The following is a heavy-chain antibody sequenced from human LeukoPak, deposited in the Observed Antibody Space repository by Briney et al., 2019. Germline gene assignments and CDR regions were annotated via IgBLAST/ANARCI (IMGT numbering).Heavy chain of an antibody. CDR1: GFTLTNAW. CDR2: IRSETDGGTT. CDR3: STYNFNNGWY. V-gene: IGHV3-15*01. J-gene: IGHJ4*02. D-gene: IGHD1/OR15-1a*01. Sequence: GGSLRLSCAASGFTLTNAWMHWVRQAPGKGLEWVGRIRSETDGGTTDYAAPVKGRFTISRDDSQYTLYLQMNSLKTEDTAVYYCSTYNFNNGWYWGQGTLVTVSS.